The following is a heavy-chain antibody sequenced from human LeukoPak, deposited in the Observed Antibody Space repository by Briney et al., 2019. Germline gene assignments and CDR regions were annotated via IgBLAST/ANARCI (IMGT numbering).Heavy chain of an antibody. CDR1: GFTFNSYA. CDR3: AKHLEVATIMSALDI. D-gene: IGHD5-12*01. V-gene: IGHV3-23*01. CDR2: ISGSGGTT. Sequence: GGSPRLSCAASGFTFNSYAMSWVRQAPGKGLEWVSVISGSGGTTYYADSVKGRFTISRDNSKNTLYLQMNSLRDEDTAIYYCAKHLEVATIMSALDIWGQGTLVTVSS. J-gene: IGHJ3*02.